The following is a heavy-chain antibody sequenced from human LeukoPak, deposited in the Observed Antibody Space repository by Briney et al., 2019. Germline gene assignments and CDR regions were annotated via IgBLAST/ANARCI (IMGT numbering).Heavy chain of an antibody. CDR3: ARDRDYDFWSSTPIFDY. D-gene: IGHD3-3*01. Sequence: GGSLRLSCAASGFTFSSYSMNWVRQAPGKGLEWVSSISSSSSYIYYADSVKGRFTISRDNAKNSLYLQMNSLRAEDTAVYYCARDRDYDFWSSTPIFDYWGQGTLVTVSS. CDR1: GFTFSSYS. J-gene: IGHJ4*02. CDR2: ISSSSSYI. V-gene: IGHV3-21*01.